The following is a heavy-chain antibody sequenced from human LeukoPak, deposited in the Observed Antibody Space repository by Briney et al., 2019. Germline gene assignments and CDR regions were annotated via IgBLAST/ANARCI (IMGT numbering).Heavy chain of an antibody. J-gene: IGHJ3*02. CDR1: GGTFSSYT. Sequence: SVKVSCKASGGTFSSYTISWVRQAPGQGLEWMGRIIPILGIANYAQKFQGRVTITADKSTSTAYMELSSLRSEDTAVYYCARFPYPYCSGTSCYTDAFDIWGQGTMVTVSS. CDR2: IIPILGIA. CDR3: ARFPYPYCSGTSCYTDAFDI. D-gene: IGHD2-2*02. V-gene: IGHV1-69*02.